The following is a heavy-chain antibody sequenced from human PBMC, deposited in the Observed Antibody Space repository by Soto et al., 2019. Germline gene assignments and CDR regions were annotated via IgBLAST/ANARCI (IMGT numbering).Heavy chain of an antibody. CDR1: GVFISPYY. J-gene: IGHJ4*02. Sequence: SETLSLTCPVSGVFISPYYWSWIRPPPGKGLDWIGYIHYTGRTSYNPSLKSRVTISVDTSQSQFSLKLSSVTAADTAVYYCARLHTEMVPRGVRHQYYFDYWGQGSLVTVSS. V-gene: IGHV4-59*01. CDR2: IHYTGRT. D-gene: IGHD3-10*01. CDR3: ARLHTEMVPRGVRHQYYFDY.